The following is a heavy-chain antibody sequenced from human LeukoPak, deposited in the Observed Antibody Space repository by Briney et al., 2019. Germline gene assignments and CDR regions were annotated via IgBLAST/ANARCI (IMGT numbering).Heavy chain of an antibody. V-gene: IGHV1-18*01. J-gene: IGHJ4*02. Sequence: ASVKVSCKASGYTFTSYGISWVRQAPGQGLEWMGWISAYNGNTNYAQKLQGRVTMTTDTSTSTAYMELRSLRSDDTAVYYCARSRGHNTAMAPSYYFDYWGQGTLVTVSS. D-gene: IGHD5-18*01. CDR1: GYTFTSYG. CDR3: ARSRGHNTAMAPSYYFDY. CDR2: ISAYNGNT.